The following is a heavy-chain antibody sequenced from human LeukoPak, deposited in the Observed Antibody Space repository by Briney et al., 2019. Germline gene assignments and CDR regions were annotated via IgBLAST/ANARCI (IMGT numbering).Heavy chain of an antibody. V-gene: IGHV3-7*01. Sequence: GGSLRLSCAASGFTISTYWVSWVRQAPGKGLEWVANTNQEGSEKYYVDSVKGRFTISKDNAKNSLYLQMNSLRAEDTAVYYCARDPKWLDYWGQGTLVTVSS. CDR1: GFTISTYW. J-gene: IGHJ4*02. CDR3: ARDPKWLDY. D-gene: IGHD5-12*01. CDR2: TNQEGSEK.